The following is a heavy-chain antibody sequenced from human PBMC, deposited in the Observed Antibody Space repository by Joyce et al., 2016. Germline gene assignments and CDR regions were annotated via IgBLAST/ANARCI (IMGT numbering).Heavy chain of an antibody. J-gene: IGHJ3*02. CDR1: GGNFYDYT. D-gene: IGHD2/OR15-2a*01. CDR3: TRGRIEYSKTFNAYDI. V-gene: IGHV1-69*04. CDR2: TIPSVGVA. Sequence: VQLVQSGAEVKKPGSSVKVSCKVSGGNFYDYTITWVRQAPGQGLEWMGRTIPSVGVANYARKCRGRVALTADKSTATAYLELNSLRLDDTAMFFCTRGRIEYSKTFNAYDIWGQGTMVTVSS.